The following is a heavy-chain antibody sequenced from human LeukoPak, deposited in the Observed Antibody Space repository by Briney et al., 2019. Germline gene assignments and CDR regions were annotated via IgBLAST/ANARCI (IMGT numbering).Heavy chain of an antibody. D-gene: IGHD3-10*01. V-gene: IGHV1-2*02. Sequence: ASGKVSCKASGYTFTGYYMNWVRQAPGQGLEWMGWINPNSGGTYYAQKFQGRVTMTRDPSISTAYMELSRLRSDDTAVYYCARAAGSGSYLYYFDYWGQGTLVIVSS. CDR1: GYTFTGYY. CDR3: ARAAGSGSYLYYFDY. J-gene: IGHJ4*02. CDR2: INPNSGGT.